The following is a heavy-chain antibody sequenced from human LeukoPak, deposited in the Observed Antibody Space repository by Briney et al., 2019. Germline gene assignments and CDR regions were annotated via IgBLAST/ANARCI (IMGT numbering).Heavy chain of an antibody. Sequence: PSETLSLTCTVSDASMSSYYWSWIRQPPGKGPEWIGNIYYSGSTNYNPSLKSRVTISVDTSKNQFSLKLSSVTAADTAVYYCARRGYSSGWYYFDYWGQGTLVTVSS. D-gene: IGHD6-19*01. CDR3: ARRGYSSGWYYFDY. CDR2: IYYSGST. J-gene: IGHJ4*02. V-gene: IGHV4-59*08. CDR1: DASMSSYY.